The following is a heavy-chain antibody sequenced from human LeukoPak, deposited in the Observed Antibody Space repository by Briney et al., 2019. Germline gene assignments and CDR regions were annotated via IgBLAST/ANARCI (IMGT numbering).Heavy chain of an antibody. CDR2: ISGSGGST. Sequence: GGSLRLSCAASGFTFSSYAMSWVRQAPGRGLEWVSAISGSGGSTYYADSVKGRFTISRDNSKNTLYLQMNSLRAVDTAVYYCAKDQLPYYGSGAGDYWGQGTLVTVSS. D-gene: IGHD3-10*01. CDR3: AKDQLPYYGSGAGDY. J-gene: IGHJ4*02. V-gene: IGHV3-23*01. CDR1: GFTFSSYA.